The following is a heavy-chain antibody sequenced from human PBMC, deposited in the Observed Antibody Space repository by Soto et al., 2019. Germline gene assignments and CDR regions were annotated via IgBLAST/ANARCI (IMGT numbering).Heavy chain of an antibody. V-gene: IGHV1-18*01. J-gene: IGHJ6*02. CDR2: TSAYNGNT. CDR1: GYTFTSYG. CDR3: ARRQWLVGGYYYGMDV. D-gene: IGHD6-19*01. Sequence: QVQLVQSGAEVKKPGASVKVSCKASGYTFTSYGISWVRQAPGQGLEWMGWTSAYNGNTNFAQKLQGRVTMTTDTSTSTAYMELRSLRSDDTAVYYCARRQWLVGGYYYGMDVWGQGTTVTVSS.